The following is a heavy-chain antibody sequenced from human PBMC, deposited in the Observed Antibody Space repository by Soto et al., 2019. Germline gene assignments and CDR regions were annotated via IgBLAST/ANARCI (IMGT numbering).Heavy chain of an antibody. Sequence: ATLKESGPVLVKPTETLTLTCSVSGFSLNDAQVGVAWIRQTPGKALEWLALISSVDAKSYNPSLKTRLSISQDTSNSLVVLTVTNVSPVDTATYFCARAQNLFGSSDWLDPWGRGTLVTVSA. CDR2: ISSVDAK. J-gene: IGHJ5*02. D-gene: IGHD2-15*01. CDR1: GFSLNDAQVG. V-gene: IGHV2-26*01. CDR3: ARAQNLFGSSDWLDP.